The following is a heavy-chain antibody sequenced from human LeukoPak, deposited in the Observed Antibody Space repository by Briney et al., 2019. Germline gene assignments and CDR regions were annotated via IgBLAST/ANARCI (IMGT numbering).Heavy chain of an antibody. D-gene: IGHD2-15*01. V-gene: IGHV4-59*08. CDR1: GGSISSYY. CDR2: IYYSGST. Sequence: SETLSLTCTVSGGSISSYYWSWIRQPPGEGLEWIGYIYYSGSTNYNPSLKSRVTISVDTSKNQFSLKLSSVTAADTAVYYCARLARQCSGGSCYWKYDVGFDYWGQGTLVTVS. CDR3: ARLARQCSGGSCYWKYDVGFDY. J-gene: IGHJ4*02.